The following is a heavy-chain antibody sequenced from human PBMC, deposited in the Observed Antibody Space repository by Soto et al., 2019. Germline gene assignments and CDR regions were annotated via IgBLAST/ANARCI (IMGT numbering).Heavy chain of an antibody. Sequence: SETLSLTCTVSGGSINSDYWGWIRQPPGKGLEWIGQIYYTGSTNYNPSLKSRVTISVDTSKNQFSLKLSSVTAADTAVYYCAISSLTVRYFQHWGQGTLVTVSS. J-gene: IGHJ1*01. CDR1: GGSINSDY. V-gene: IGHV4-59*12. D-gene: IGHD3-9*01. CDR2: IYYTGST. CDR3: AISSLTVRYFQH.